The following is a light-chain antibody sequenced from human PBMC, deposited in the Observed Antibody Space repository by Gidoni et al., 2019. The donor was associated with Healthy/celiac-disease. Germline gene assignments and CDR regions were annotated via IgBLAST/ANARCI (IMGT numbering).Light chain of an antibody. V-gene: IGKV1-5*03. J-gene: IGKJ1*01. CDR1: QSISSW. CDR3: EQYNSYSGT. Sequence: DIQMTQSPSTLSASVGDRVTITCRTSQSISSWLAWYQQKPGKAPKLLIYKASSLESGVPSRFSGSGSGTECTLTISRLQPDDFATYYCEQYNSYSGTFGQXTKVEIK. CDR2: KAS.